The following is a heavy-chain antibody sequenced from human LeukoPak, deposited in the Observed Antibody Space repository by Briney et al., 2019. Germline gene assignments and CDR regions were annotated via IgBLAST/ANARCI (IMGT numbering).Heavy chain of an antibody. V-gene: IGHV4-59*01. Sequence: SETLSLTCTVSGGSISSYYWSWIRQPPGKGLEWIGYIYYSGSTNYNPSLKSRVTISVDTSKNQFSLKLSSVTAADTAVYYCARGEWELPFDYWGQGTLVTVPS. CDR1: GGSISSYY. D-gene: IGHD1-26*01. CDR2: IYYSGST. J-gene: IGHJ4*02. CDR3: ARGEWELPFDY.